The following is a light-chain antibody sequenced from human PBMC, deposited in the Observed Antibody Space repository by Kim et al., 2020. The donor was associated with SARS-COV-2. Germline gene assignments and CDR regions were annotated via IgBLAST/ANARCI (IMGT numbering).Light chain of an antibody. V-gene: IGKV3-20*01. Sequence: EIVLTQSPGTLSLSPGERATLSCRASQSVSSSSLAWYQQTPGQAPSLLIYGASSRATGIPDRFSGSGSGTDFTLTISRLEPEDFAVYYCQQYGSSRRTFGGGTKVDIK. CDR3: QQYGSSRRT. CDR2: GAS. CDR1: QSVSSSS. J-gene: IGKJ4*01.